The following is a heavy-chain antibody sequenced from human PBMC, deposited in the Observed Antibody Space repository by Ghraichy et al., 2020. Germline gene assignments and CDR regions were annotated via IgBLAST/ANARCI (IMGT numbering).Heavy chain of an antibody. V-gene: IGHV6-1*01. D-gene: IGHD6-6*01. CDR2: TYYRSKWYN. J-gene: IGHJ6*02. CDR1: GDSVSSNSAA. CDR3: ARGRYSSSWGQRDYYYYYGMDV. Sequence: SQTLSLTCAISGDSVSSNSAAWNWIRQSPSRGLEWLGRTYYRSKWYNDYAVSVKSQITINPDTSKNQFSLQLNSVTPEDTAVYYCARGRYSSSWGQRDYYYYYGMDVWGQGTTVTVSS.